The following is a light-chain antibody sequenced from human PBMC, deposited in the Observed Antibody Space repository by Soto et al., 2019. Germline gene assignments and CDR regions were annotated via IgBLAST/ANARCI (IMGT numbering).Light chain of an antibody. CDR1: TSNIGSNY. V-gene: IGLV1-47*01. Sequence: QSVLTQPTSVSGSPGQSITIYCTGSTSNIGSNYVYWYQQLPGTAPKLLIYRNNQRPSGVPDRFSGSKSGTSASLAISGLRSDDEADYFCATWDDSLNGFYVFGTGTKVTVL. CDR2: RNN. J-gene: IGLJ1*01. CDR3: ATWDDSLNGFYV.